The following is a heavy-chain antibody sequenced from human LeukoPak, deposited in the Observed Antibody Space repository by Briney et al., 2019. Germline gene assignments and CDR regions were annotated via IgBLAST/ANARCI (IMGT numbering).Heavy chain of an antibody. V-gene: IGHV3-23*01. Sequence: PGGSLRLSCAASGFTFSSYAMSWVRQAPGKGLEWVSGISGSGGSTYYADSVKGRFTISRDNSKNTLYLQMNSLRAEDTAVYYCAKFGELFIWFKYFQHWGQGTLVTVSS. CDR2: ISGSGGST. CDR1: GFTFSSYA. CDR3: AKFGELFIWFKYFQH. J-gene: IGHJ1*01. D-gene: IGHD3-10*01.